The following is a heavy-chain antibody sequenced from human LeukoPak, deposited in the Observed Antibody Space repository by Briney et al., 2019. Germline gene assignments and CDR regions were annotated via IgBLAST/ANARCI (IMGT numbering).Heavy chain of an antibody. V-gene: IGHV1-18*01. J-gene: IGHJ4*02. Sequence: ASVKVSCKASGYTFTTYGISWVRQAPGQGLEWMGWISTYNGNTKYTQKFQGRVTMTTDTSSSTAYMELRSLRSGDTAVYYCARGRDWNYALEYWGQGTLVTVSS. CDR1: GYTFTTYG. D-gene: IGHD1-7*01. CDR3: ARGRDWNYALEY. CDR2: ISTYNGNT.